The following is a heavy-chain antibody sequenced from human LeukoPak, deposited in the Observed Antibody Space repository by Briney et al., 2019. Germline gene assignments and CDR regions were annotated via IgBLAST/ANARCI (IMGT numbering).Heavy chain of an antibody. CDR1: GYSFTDKY. V-gene: IGHV1-46*01. CDR3: ARDGGGYFYASEPAFDY. CDR2: ISPSGAST. J-gene: IGHJ4*02. Sequence: ASVKVSCKASGYSFTDKYMHWVRQAPGQGLEWMGMISPSGASTSYAQKFQGRVTMTRDVSTSTVYMELSSLRSDDTAVYYCARDGGGYFYASEPAFDYWGQGTLVTVSS. D-gene: IGHD3-10*01.